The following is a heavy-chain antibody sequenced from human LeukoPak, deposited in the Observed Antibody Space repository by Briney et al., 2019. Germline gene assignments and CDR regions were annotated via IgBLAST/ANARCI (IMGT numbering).Heavy chain of an antibody. D-gene: IGHD5-12*01. J-gene: IGHJ6*02. V-gene: IGHV1-69*04. CDR1: GGTFSSYA. Sequence: SVKVSCKASGGTFSSYAISWVRQAPGQGLEWMGRTIPILGIANYAQKFQGRVTITADKSTSTAYMELSSLRSEDTAVYYCAESSGYDPTLMDVWGQGTTVTVSS. CDR2: TIPILGIA. CDR3: AESSGYDPTLMDV.